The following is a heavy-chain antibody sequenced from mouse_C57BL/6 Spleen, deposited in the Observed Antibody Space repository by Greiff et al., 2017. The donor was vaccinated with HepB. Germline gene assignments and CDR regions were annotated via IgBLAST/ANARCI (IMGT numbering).Heavy chain of an antibody. V-gene: IGHV5-6*02. CDR1: GFTFSSYG. CDR2: ISSGGSYT. Sequence: DVMLVESGGDLVKPGGSLKLSCAASGFTFSSYGMSWVRQTPDKRLEWVATISSGGSYTYYPDSVKGRFTISRDNAKNTLYLQMSSLKSEDTAMYYCARRAGTGYYFDYWGQGTTLTVSS. J-gene: IGHJ2*01. CDR3: ARRAGTGYYFDY. D-gene: IGHD4-1*01.